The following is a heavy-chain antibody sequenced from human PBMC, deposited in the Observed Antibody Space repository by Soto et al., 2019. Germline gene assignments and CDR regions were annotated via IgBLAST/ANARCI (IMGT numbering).Heavy chain of an antibody. CDR2: IYHSGST. CDR1: GGSISSGGYS. CDR3: ARAEGVWTGFDY. Sequence: SETLSLTCAVSGGSISSGGYSWSWIRQPPGKGLEWIGYIYHSGSTYYNPSLKSRVTISVDRSKNQFSLKLSSVTAADTAVYYCARAEGVWTGFDYWGQGTLVTVSS. V-gene: IGHV4-30-2*01. J-gene: IGHJ4*02. D-gene: IGHD3-10*01.